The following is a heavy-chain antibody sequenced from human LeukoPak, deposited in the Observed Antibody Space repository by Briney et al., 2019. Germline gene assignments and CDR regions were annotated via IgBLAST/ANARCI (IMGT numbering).Heavy chain of an antibody. J-gene: IGHJ4*02. D-gene: IGHD5-18*01. CDR2: INAGNGNT. CDR3: ARVLRGYSYGNFDY. CDR1: GYTFTSYA. Sequence: ASVKVSCKASGYTFTSYAMHWVRQAPGQRLEWMGWINAGNGNTKYSQKSQGRVTITRDTSASTAYMELSSLRSEDTAVYYCARVLRGYSYGNFDYWGQGTLVTVSS. V-gene: IGHV1-3*01.